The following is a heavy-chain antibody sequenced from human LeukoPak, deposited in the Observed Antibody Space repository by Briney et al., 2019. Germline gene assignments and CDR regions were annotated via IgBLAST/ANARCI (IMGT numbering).Heavy chain of an antibody. Sequence: ASVKVSCKXSGYTFTSYYMHRVRQAPGQGLEWMGIINPSGGSTSYAQKFQGRVTMTRDTSTSTVYMELSSLRSEDTAVYYCARDDSIAVAGTGTFDYWGQGTLVTVSS. V-gene: IGHV1-46*01. J-gene: IGHJ4*02. CDR2: INPSGGST. CDR1: GYTFTSYY. CDR3: ARDDSIAVAGTGTFDY. D-gene: IGHD6-19*01.